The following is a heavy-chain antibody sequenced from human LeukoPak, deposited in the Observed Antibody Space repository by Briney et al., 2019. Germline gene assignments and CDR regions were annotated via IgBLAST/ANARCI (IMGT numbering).Heavy chain of an antibody. D-gene: IGHD4-17*01. V-gene: IGHV3-30*18. J-gene: IGHJ4*02. Sequence: GWSLRLSCAASGFTFSSYGMHWVRQAPGKGLEWVAVISYDGSNKYYADSVKGRFTISRDNSKNTLYLQMNSLRAEDTAVYYCAKDRGDYVPLYYFDYWGQGTLVTVSS. CDR1: GFTFSSYG. CDR2: ISYDGSNK. CDR3: AKDRGDYVPLYYFDY.